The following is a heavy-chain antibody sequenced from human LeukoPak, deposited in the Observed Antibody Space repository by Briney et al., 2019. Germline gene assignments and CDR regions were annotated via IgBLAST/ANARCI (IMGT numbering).Heavy chain of an antibody. Sequence: SETLSLTCTVSGGSISSYYWSWIRQPAGKGLEWIGRIYTSGSTNYNPSLKSRVTMSVDTSNNHFSLKLSSVTAADTAVYYCARDMRGYDFWSGYYHDAFDIWGQGTMVTVSS. CDR3: ARDMRGYDFWSGYYHDAFDI. J-gene: IGHJ3*02. CDR1: GGSISSYY. D-gene: IGHD3-3*01. V-gene: IGHV4-4*07. CDR2: IYTSGST.